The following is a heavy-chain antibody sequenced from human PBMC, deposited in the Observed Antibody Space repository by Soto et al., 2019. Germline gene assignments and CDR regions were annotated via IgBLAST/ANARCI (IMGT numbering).Heavy chain of an antibody. CDR3: ASGTYGDFSFDY. J-gene: IGHJ4*02. Sequence: PSETLSLTCAVYGGSFSGYYWSWIRQPPGKGLEWIGEINHSGSTNYNPSLKSRVTISVDTPKNQFSLRLSSVTAADTAVYYCASGTYGDFSFDYWGQGTLVTVSS. V-gene: IGHV4-34*01. D-gene: IGHD4-17*01. CDR1: GGSFSGYY. CDR2: INHSGST.